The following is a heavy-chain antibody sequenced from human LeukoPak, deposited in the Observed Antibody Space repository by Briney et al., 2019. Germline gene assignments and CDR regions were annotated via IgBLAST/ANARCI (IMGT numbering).Heavy chain of an antibody. V-gene: IGHV4-39*07. D-gene: IGHD1-1*01. CDR3: ARSYNSRGYFYYGMDV. CDR1: GVSISISSYY. CDR2: IYYSGST. Sequence: PSETLSLTCTVSGVSISISSYYWAWIRQPPGKGREWIGSIYYSGSTYYNPSLKSRVTISVDTSKNQFSLKLTSVTAADTAVYFCARSYNSRGYFYYGMDVWGQGTTVTVSS. J-gene: IGHJ6*02.